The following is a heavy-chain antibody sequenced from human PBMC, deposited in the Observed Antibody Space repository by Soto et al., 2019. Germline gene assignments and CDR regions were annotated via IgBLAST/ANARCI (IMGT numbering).Heavy chain of an antibody. D-gene: IGHD3-9*01. CDR2: IIPIFGTA. V-gene: IGHV1-69*06. CDR1: GGTFSSYA. J-gene: IGHJ6*02. Sequence: SVKVSCKASGGTFSSYAISWVRQAPVQGLEWMGGIIPIFGTANYAQKFQGRVTITADKSTSTAYMELSSLRSEDTAVYYCARDQGIQLLYCYFMDVWGQGTTVTVSS. CDR3: ARDQGIQLLYCYFMDV.